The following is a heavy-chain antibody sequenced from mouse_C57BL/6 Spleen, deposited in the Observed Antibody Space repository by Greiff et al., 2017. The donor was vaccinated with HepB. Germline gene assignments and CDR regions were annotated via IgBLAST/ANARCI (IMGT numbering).Heavy chain of an antibody. Sequence: QVQLQQSGAELVRPGTSVKVSCKASGYAFTNYLIEWVKQRPGQGLEWIGVINPGSGGTNYNEKFKGKATLTADKSSSTAYMQLSSLTSEDSAVYFCARSDYGSPWFAYWGQGTLVTVSA. CDR1: GYAFTNYL. D-gene: IGHD1-1*01. CDR2: INPGSGGT. V-gene: IGHV1-54*01. J-gene: IGHJ3*01. CDR3: ARSDYGSPWFAY.